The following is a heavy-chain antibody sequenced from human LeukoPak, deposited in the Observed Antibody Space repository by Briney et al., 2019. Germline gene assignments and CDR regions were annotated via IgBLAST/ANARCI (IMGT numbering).Heavy chain of an antibody. CDR3: ARHDSSSWKPFDY. D-gene: IGHD6-13*01. Sequence: SETLSLTCAVYGGSSSGYYWSWIRQPPGKGLEWIGEINHSGSTNYNPSLKSRVTISVDTSKNQFSLKLSSVTAADTAVYYCARHDSSSWKPFDYWGQGTLVTVSS. V-gene: IGHV4-34*01. J-gene: IGHJ4*02. CDR1: GGSSSGYY. CDR2: INHSGST.